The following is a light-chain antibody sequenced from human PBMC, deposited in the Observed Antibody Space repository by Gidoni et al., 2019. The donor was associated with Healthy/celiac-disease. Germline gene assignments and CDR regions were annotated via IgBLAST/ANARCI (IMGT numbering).Light chain of an antibody. Sequence: DIQMTQSPSSLSASVGDRVTITCRSSQSISSYMPGYPQNPGKAPKLLIYAASSLQSGVPSRFSGSGSGTDFTLTIRSLQPEDFVPYYCQQSYSTWGFTFGPGTKVDIK. CDR1: QSISSY. V-gene: IGKV1-39*01. CDR2: AAS. CDR3: QQSYSTWGFT. J-gene: IGKJ3*01.